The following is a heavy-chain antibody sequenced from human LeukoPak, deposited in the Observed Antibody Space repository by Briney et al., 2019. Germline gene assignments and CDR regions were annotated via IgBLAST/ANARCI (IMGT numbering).Heavy chain of an antibody. CDR3: ARDRDGYNSVAFDI. J-gene: IGHJ3*02. CDR2: IIPILGIA. CDR1: GGTFSSYT. V-gene: IGHV1-69*04. Sequence: GASVKVSCKASGGTFSSYTISWVRQAPGQGLEWMGRIIPILGIANYAQKFQGRVTITADKSTSTAYMELSSLRSEDTAVYYCARDRDGYNSVAFDIWGQGTMVTVSS. D-gene: IGHD5-24*01.